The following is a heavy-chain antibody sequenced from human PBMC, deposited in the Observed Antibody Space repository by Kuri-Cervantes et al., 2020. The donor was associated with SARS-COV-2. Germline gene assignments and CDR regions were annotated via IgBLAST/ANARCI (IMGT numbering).Heavy chain of an antibody. CDR3: AAGVIVVVTLAYDVFDI. Sequence: ASVKVSCKASGYTFTSYGISWVRQAPGQGLEWMGWISAYNGNTNYAQKFQGRVTITADKSTSTAYMELSSLRSEDTAVYYCAAGVIVVVTLAYDVFDIWGQGTMVTVSS. V-gene: IGHV1-18*01. CDR2: ISAYNGNT. J-gene: IGHJ3*02. CDR1: GYTFTSYG. D-gene: IGHD3-22*01.